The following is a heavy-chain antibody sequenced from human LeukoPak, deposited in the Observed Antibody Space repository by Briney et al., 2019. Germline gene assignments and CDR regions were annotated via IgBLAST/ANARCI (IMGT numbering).Heavy chain of an antibody. J-gene: IGHJ4*02. CDR1: SGSISSSSYY. Sequence: SETLSLTCTVSSGSISSSSYYWGWIRQPPGKGLECIGSIYYSGSTYYNPSLKSRVTISIDTSKNQFSLKLSSVTAADTAVYYCARFNSGSYQHYFDYWGQGTLVTVSS. CDR2: IYYSGST. V-gene: IGHV4-39*07. CDR3: ARFNSGSYQHYFDY. D-gene: IGHD1-26*01.